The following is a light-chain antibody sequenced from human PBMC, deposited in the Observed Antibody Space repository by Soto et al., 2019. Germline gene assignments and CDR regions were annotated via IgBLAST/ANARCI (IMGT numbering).Light chain of an antibody. CDR1: QSLVHSDGIAY. CDR3: MQGTHWPIT. CDR2: KVS. V-gene: IGKV2-30*02. Sequence: DVVMTQSPLSLPVTLGQPAYISCRSNQSLVHSDGIAYFSWFKQRXGRSPRXXIYKVSNRDSGVPARFRGSGSGTDFALKISRVEAEDVGVYYCMQGTHWPITFGQGTRLEIK. J-gene: IGKJ5*01.